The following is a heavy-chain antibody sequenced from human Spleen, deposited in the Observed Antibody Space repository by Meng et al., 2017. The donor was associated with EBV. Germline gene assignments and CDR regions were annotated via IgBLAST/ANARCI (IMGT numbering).Heavy chain of an antibody. D-gene: IGHD3-10*01. CDR3: AKDGDRGSYYGY. CDR2: IIPMFGTT. CDR1: GGTFSTSA. Sequence: QVQLVQSGAEGKKXXSXVKVSCKASGGTFSTSAFTWVRQAPGQGLEWMGGIIPMFGTTHYAQIFKGRVTFIADESTSTVYMELSSLRSEDTAVYYCAKDGDRGSYYGYWGQGTLVTVSS. V-gene: IGHV1-69*01. J-gene: IGHJ4*02.